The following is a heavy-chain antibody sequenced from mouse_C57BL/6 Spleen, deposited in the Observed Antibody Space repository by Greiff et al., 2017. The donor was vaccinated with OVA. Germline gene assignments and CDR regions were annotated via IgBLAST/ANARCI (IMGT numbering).Heavy chain of an antibody. CDR2: ISDGGSYT. V-gene: IGHV5-4*01. CDR3: ARDRVLTSYYFDY. D-gene: IGHD4-1*01. J-gene: IGHJ2*01. CDR1: GFTFSSYA. Sequence: DVQLVESGGGLVKPGGSLKLSCAASGFTFSSYAMSWVRQTPEKRLEWVATISDGGSYTYYPDNVKGRFTISRDNAKNNLYLQMSHLKSEDTAMYYCARDRVLTSYYFDYWGQGTTLTVSS.